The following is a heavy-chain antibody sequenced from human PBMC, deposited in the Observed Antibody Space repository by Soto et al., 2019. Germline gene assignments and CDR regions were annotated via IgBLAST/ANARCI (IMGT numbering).Heavy chain of an antibody. D-gene: IGHD6-13*01. CDR1: GFTFSSYG. V-gene: IGHV3-33*01. J-gene: IGHJ4*02. CDR3: ARPPRASSSWQFDY. CDR2: IWYDGSNK. Sequence: QVQLVESGGGVVQPGRSLRLSCAASGFTFSSYGMHWVRQAPGKGLEWVAVIWYDGSNKYYADSVKGRFTISRDNSKNTLYLQMNSLRAEDTAVYYCARPPRASSSWQFDYWGRGTLVTVSS.